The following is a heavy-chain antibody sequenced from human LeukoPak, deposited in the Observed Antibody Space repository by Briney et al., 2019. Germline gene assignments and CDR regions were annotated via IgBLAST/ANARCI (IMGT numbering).Heavy chain of an antibody. CDR1: GFTFSSYA. V-gene: IGHV3-30*04. CDR3: ASQTFYYDSSGHPQPTYFDY. CDR2: ISYDGSNK. Sequence: PGGSLRLSCAASGFTFSSYAMHWVRQAPGKGLEWVAVISYDGSNKYYADSVKGRFTTSRDNSKNTLYLQMNSLRAEDTALYYCASQTFYYDSSGHPQPTYFDYWGQGTLVTVSS. J-gene: IGHJ4*02. D-gene: IGHD3-22*01.